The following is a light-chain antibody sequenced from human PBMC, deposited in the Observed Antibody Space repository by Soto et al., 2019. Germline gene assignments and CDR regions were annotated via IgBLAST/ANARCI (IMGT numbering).Light chain of an antibody. CDR2: DTS. J-gene: IGKJ3*01. Sequence: EIVLTQSPATLSLSPGERAILSCRASQSVTTYLAWYQQKPSQAPRLLIFDTSNRATGIPARFSGSGSGTDFTLTISSLEPEDFAVYYCQQRADWPATFGPGTKVDIK. V-gene: IGKV3-11*01. CDR3: QQRADWPAT. CDR1: QSVTTY.